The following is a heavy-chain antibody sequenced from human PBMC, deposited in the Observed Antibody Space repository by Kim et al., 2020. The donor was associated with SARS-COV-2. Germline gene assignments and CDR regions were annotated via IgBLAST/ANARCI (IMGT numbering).Heavy chain of an antibody. Sequence: ASVKVSCKASGYTFTGYYMHWVRQAPGQGLEWMGWINPNSGGTNYAQKFQGRVTMTRDTSISTAYMELSRLRSDDTAVYYCARDLPLGSSGWYGPYGMDVWGQGTTVTVSS. J-gene: IGHJ6*02. V-gene: IGHV1-2*02. CDR3: ARDLPLGSSGWYGPYGMDV. D-gene: IGHD6-19*01. CDR1: GYTFTGYY. CDR2: INPNSGGT.